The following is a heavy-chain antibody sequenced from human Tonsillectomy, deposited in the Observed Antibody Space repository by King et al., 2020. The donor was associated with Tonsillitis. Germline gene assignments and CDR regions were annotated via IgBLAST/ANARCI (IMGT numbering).Heavy chain of an antibody. J-gene: IGHJ4*02. CDR1: GYTFTDYG. Sequence: QLVQSGAEVKKPGASVKVSCKASGYTFTDYGVSWVRQAPGQGLEWMGWISTYNGNTNYAQKLQSRVTMTTDTSTSTAYMELSSLRSDDTAVYYCGRIYCGGDCYSGPWDYWGQGTLVTVSS. CDR2: ISTYNGNT. V-gene: IGHV1-18*01. D-gene: IGHD2-21*02. CDR3: GRIYCGGDCYSGPWDY.